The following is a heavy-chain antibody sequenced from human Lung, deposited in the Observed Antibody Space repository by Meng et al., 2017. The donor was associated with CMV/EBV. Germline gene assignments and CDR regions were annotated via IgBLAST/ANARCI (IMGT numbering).Heavy chain of an antibody. CDR2: ITSSSSYI. D-gene: IGHD2-15*01. CDR3: AISCSATACPPSHGAFDF. CDR1: GFIISTYS. Sequence: SCAAPGFIISTYSMNWVRQAPGKGLGWVSYITSSSSYIYYGDSVRGRFTISRDNAKNSLNLQMDRLRAEDTAVYYCAISCSATACPPSHGAFDFWXQGTMVTVSS. J-gene: IGHJ3*01. V-gene: IGHV3-21*05.